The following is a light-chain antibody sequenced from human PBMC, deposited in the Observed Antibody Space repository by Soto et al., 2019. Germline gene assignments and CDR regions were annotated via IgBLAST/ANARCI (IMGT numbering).Light chain of an antibody. Sequence: EIVLTQSPGALSLSPGESATLSCRASLAVHSNNLAWYQQKPGQAPRLLIYGTSSRATGVPDRFSGGGSGTDFTLTIGRVEPEDCGVYYCQQYGGSAPYAFGQGTKLEIK. J-gene: IGKJ2*01. CDR3: QQYGGSAPYA. CDR2: GTS. V-gene: IGKV3-20*01. CDR1: LAVHSNN.